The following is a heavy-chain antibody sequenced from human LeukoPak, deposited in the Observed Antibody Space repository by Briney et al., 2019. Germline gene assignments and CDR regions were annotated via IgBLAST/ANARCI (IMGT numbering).Heavy chain of an antibody. J-gene: IGHJ5*02. D-gene: IGHD3-22*01. CDR1: GFTFSSYG. Sequence: QPGRSLRLSCAASGFTFSSYGMHWVRQAPGKGLEWVAVISYDGSNKYYADSLKGRFTISRDNSKNTLYLQMNSLRAEDTAVYYCARGGYYDSGGYFDWFDPWGQGTLVTVSS. CDR2: ISYDGSNK. CDR3: ARGGYYDSGGYFDWFDP. V-gene: IGHV3-30*03.